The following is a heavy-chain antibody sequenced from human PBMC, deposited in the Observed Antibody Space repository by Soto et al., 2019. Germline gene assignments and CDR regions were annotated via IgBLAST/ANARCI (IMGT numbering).Heavy chain of an antibody. CDR3: AHFSYCSCRLNWFAP. CDR1: GFSLSTSGVG. V-gene: IGHV2-5*02. Sequence: QITLKESGPTLVKPTQTLTLTCTFSGFSLSTSGVGVGWIRQPPGKALEWLALIYWDDDKRYSPSLKSRLTTPKDTSQNHVALTMTTMVPVDTATYYCAHFSYCSCRLNWFAPSCQGTLVTVSS. D-gene: IGHD3-10*01. J-gene: IGHJ5*02. CDR2: IYWDDDK.